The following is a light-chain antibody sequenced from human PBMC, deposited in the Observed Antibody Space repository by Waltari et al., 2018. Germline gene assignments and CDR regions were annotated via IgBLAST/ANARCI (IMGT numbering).Light chain of an antibody. J-gene: IGLJ2*01. CDR2: EVN. V-gene: IGLV2-23*02. Sequence: QSALTQPASVSGSPGHSVTISCTGSSSEVGNYNLVPWYQQHPGKAPKLIIFEVNKRPSGISNRFSGSKSGNTASLTISGLQPEDEADYYCCSYAGSRNMIFGGGTKLTVL. CDR3: CSYAGSRNMI. CDR1: SSEVGNYNL.